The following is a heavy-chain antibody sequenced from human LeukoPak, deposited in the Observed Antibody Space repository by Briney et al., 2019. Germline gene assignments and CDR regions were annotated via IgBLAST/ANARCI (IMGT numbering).Heavy chain of an antibody. CDR1: GFTFSSYG. J-gene: IGHJ3*02. CDR2: IRYDGSNK. CDR3: ARVKKEWLSYAFDI. V-gene: IGHV3-30*02. Sequence: GGSLRLSCAASGFTFSSYGMHWVRQAPGKGLEWVAFIRYDGSNKYYADSVKGRFTISRDNSKNTLYLQMNSLRAEDTAVYYCARVKKEWLSYAFDIWGQGTMVTVSS. D-gene: IGHD3-3*01.